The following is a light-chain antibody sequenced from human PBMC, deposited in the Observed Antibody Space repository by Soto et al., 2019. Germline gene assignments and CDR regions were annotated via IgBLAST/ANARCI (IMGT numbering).Light chain of an antibody. J-gene: IGKJ1*01. Sequence: DLQMTQSPSTLSASVGDRVTITCRASQSICTWLAWHQQKPGKAPKLLISKASSLDSGVPSRFSGSESGTESLLTISMLPPDYSATYYCQQYNSYRAFGQGTKVEIK. CDR3: QQYNSYRA. CDR2: KAS. V-gene: IGKV1-5*03. CDR1: QSICTW.